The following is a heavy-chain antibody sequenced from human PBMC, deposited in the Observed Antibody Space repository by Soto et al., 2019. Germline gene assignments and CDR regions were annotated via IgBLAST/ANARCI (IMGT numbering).Heavy chain of an antibody. J-gene: IGHJ6*02. CDR2: IYYSGST. CDR1: GGSISSYY. Sequence: SETLSLTCTVSGGSISSYYWSWIRQPPGKGLEWIGYIYYSGSTNYNPSLKSRVTISVDTSKNQFSLKLSSVTAADTAVYYCAREAGGAARGYYGMDVWGQGTTVTVSS. V-gene: IGHV4-59*01. D-gene: IGHD6-6*01. CDR3: AREAGGAARGYYGMDV.